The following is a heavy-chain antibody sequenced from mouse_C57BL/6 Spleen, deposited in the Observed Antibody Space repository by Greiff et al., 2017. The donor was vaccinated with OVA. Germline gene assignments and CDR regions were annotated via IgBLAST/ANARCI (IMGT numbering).Heavy chain of an antibody. V-gene: IGHV1-26*01. CDR3: ARVHLLRAMDY. J-gene: IGHJ4*01. CDR2: INPNNGGT. CDR1: GYTFTDYY. D-gene: IGHD3-2*02. Sequence: EVQLQQSGPELVKPGASVKISCKASGYTFTDYYMNWVKQSHGKSLEWIGDINPNNGGTSYNQKFKGKATLTVDKSSSTAYMELRSLTSEDSAVYYCARVHLLRAMDYWGQGTSVTVSS.